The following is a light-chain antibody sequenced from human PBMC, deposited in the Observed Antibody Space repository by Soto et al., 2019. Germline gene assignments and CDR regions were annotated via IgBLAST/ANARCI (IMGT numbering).Light chain of an antibody. V-gene: IGKV3-15*01. J-gene: IGKJ3*01. CDR1: QSVSSN. CDR2: DAS. Sequence: ETVMTQSPATLSVSPGERPTLSCRASQSVSSNLAWYQQKPGQAPRLLIYDASTRATGIPARCSGSGSGTEFTLTISSLQSEDFAVYYGQQYNTWPLTFGPGTKVDIK. CDR3: QQYNTWPLT.